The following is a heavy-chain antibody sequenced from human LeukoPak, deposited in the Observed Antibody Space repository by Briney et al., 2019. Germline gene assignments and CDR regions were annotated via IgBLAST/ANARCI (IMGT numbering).Heavy chain of an antibody. V-gene: IGHV5-51*01. CDR2: IYPGDSDT. D-gene: IGHD3-3*01. Sequence: GESLKISCKGSGYSFTSYWIGWVRQMPGKGLEWMGIIYPGDSDTRYSPSFQRQVTISADKSISTAYLQWSSLKASDTATYYCARLSYDFWSGYKSMPNWFDPWGQGTLVTVSS. J-gene: IGHJ5*02. CDR3: ARLSYDFWSGYKSMPNWFDP. CDR1: GYSFTSYW.